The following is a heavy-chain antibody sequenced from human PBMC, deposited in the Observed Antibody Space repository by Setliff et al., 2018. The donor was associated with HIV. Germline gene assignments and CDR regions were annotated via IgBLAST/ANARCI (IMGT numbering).Heavy chain of an antibody. Sequence: GESLKISCKGSGYSFTSYWIGWVRQMPGKGLEWMGIIHPGDSNTRYSPSFQGQVTISADKSISTAYLQWSSLKASDTAMYYCARLPRTSGWPYYFDYWGQGTLVTVSS. V-gene: IGHV5-51*01. CDR2: IHPGDSNT. J-gene: IGHJ4*02. D-gene: IGHD6-19*01. CDR1: GYSFTSYW. CDR3: ARLPRTSGWPYYFDY.